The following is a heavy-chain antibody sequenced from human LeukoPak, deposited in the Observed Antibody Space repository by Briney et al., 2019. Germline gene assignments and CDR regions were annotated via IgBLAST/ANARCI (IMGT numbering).Heavy chain of an antibody. CDR2: INHSGST. CDR3: ARGKDGYNQY. J-gene: IGHJ4*02. CDR1: GGSFSGYY. V-gene: IGHV4-34*01. Sequence: SETLSLPCAVYGGSFSGYYWSWIRQPPGKGLEWIGEINHSGSTNYNPSLKSRVTISVDTSKNQFSLKLSSVTAADTAVSYCARGKDGYNQYWGQGTLVTVSS. D-gene: IGHD5-24*01.